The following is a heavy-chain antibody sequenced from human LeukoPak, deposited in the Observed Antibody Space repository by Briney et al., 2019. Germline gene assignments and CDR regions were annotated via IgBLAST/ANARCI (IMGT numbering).Heavy chain of an antibody. D-gene: IGHD3-9*01. J-gene: IGHJ4*02. CDR3: AREGQTGYTDY. V-gene: IGHV4-31*03. Sequence: TPSETLSLTCTVSGGSINSGGYYWSWIRQLPGKGLEWIGYISPAGRTYYSPSLKGRAMISEDTSKNQFSLKLSSVTAADTAVYYCAREGQTGYTDYWGQGTLVTVSS. CDR2: ISPAGRT. CDR1: GGSINSGGYY.